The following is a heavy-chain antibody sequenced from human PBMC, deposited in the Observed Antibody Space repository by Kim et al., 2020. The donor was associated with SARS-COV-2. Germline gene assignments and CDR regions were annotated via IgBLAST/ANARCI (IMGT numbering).Heavy chain of an antibody. D-gene: IGHD6-19*01. CDR2: ISSSSSYI. J-gene: IGHJ4*02. CDR3: ARDPPGEGSGWLGGAHYFDY. V-gene: IGHV3-21*01. CDR1: GFTFSSYS. Sequence: GGSLRLSCAASGFTFSSYSMNWVRQAPGKGLEWVSSISSSSSYIYYADSVKGRFTISRDNAKNSLYLQMNSLRAEDTAVYYCARDPPGEGSGWLGGAHYFDYWGQETLVTVSS.